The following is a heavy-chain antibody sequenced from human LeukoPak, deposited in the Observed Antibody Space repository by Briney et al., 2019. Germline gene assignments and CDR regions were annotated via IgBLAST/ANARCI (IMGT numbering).Heavy chain of an antibody. CDR3: ARHYYSDPFDY. J-gene: IGHJ4*02. CDR1: GAFLSSYN. CDR2: IDYSGST. Sequence: SETLSLTCTVCGAFLSSYNWSWIGQPPGKGLEWIGYIDYSGSTNYNPSLKSRVSISVDTSKNQFSLKLSSVTAADTAVYYCARHYYSDPFDYWGQGTLVTVSS. D-gene: IGHD4-17*01. V-gene: IGHV4-59*01.